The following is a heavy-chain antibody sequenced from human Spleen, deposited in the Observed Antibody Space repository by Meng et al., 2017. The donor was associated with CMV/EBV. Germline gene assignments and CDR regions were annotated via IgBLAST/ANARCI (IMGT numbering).Heavy chain of an antibody. J-gene: IGHJ3*02. CDR3: ARGRSSWSI. CDR1: YDSISSRNW. Sequence: SLACAVSYDSISSRNWWTWVRQSPGKGLEWIGEIFHSGSTNYNPSLKSRVAISFDKSRNQFSLNLTSVTAADTAIYYCARGRSSWSIWGQGTMVTVSS. D-gene: IGHD6-13*01. CDR2: IFHSGST. V-gene: IGHV4-4*02.